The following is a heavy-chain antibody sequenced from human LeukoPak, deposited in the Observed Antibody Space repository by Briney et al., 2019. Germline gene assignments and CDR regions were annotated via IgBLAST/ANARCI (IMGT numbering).Heavy chain of an antibody. D-gene: IGHD3-3*01. Sequence: GGPLRLSCAASGFTFSNYWMSWVRQAPGKGLEWVANIKQDGSEKYYVDSVKGRFTISRDNAKNSLYLQMNSLRVEDTAVYYCARGTYYDIWSGYFNHWGQGTLVTVSS. CDR3: ARGTYYDIWSGYFNH. CDR1: GFTFSNYW. CDR2: IKQDGSEK. J-gene: IGHJ4*02. V-gene: IGHV3-7*04.